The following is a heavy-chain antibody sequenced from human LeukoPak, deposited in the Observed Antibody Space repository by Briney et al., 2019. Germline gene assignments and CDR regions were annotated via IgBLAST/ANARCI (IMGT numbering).Heavy chain of an antibody. J-gene: IGHJ6*03. CDR3: ARQDSSSAYMDV. CDR2: INHSGST. D-gene: IGHD6-13*01. Sequence: SETLSLTCAVYGGSFSAHYWSWIRQSPGKGLEGIGEINHSGSTQYNPSLKSRVTISVDTSKNQFSLRLTSVTAADTAVYYCARQDSSSAYMDVWGKGTTVTVSS. CDR1: GGSFSAHY. V-gene: IGHV4-34*01.